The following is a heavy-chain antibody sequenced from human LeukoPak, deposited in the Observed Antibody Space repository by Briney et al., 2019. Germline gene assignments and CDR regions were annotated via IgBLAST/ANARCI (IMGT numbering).Heavy chain of an antibody. CDR3: ARAGGYCSSTSCYLTAFDI. V-gene: IGHV3-21*01. J-gene: IGHJ3*02. CDR1: GFTLSRYS. D-gene: IGHD2-2*01. CDR2: IISRSSYV. Sequence: GRSLRLSCAASGFTLSRYSMNWVRQAPGKGLEWVSSIISRSSYVYYADSGKGRFTISRDNAKNSLYLQMNSPRAEDTAVYYCARAGGYCSSTSCYLTAFDIWGQGTMVTVSS.